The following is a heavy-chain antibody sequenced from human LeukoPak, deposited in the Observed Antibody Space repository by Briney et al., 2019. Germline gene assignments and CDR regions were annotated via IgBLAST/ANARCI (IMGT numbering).Heavy chain of an antibody. CDR1: GGSISSYY. J-gene: IGHJ4*02. CDR3: ARSYSGYDPALDY. CDR2: IYYSGST. Sequence: SETLSLTCTVSGGSISSYYWSWIRQPPAKGLEWIGYIYYSGSTNYNPSLKSRVTISVDTSKNQFSLKLSSVTAADTAVYYCARSYSGYDPALDYWGQGTLVTVSS. D-gene: IGHD5-12*01. V-gene: IGHV4-59*01.